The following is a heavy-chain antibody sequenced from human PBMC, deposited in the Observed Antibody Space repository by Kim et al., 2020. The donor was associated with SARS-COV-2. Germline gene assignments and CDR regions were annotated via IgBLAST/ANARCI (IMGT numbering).Heavy chain of an antibody. CDR2: IKSKANGGTT. V-gene: IGHV3-15*01. D-gene: IGHD2-21*02. CDR3: TSDLGDYGGGDCYSRV. CDR1: GFIFNNAW. J-gene: IGHJ6*02. Sequence: GGSLRLSCAASGFIFNNAWMNWVRQAPGKGLEWVGRIKSKANGGTTGYVAPVKGRFTISKADSKNTLYLQMNSLKTEDTAVYYCTSDLGDYGGGDCYSRVWGQGTPVTVSS.